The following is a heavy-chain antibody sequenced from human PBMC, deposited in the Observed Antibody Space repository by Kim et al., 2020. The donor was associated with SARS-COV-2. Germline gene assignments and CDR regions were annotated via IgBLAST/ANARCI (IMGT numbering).Heavy chain of an antibody. J-gene: IGHJ3*02. CDR2: IHYTGSA. CDR1: GGSISSTEYY. D-gene: IGHD4-17*01. Sequence: SETLSLTCIASGGSISSTEYYWGWVRQSPGKGLEWIGTIHYTGSANYNPSLKNRVTLSVDTSKNQFSLKLTSVTVADTAVYYCARHFDYAIGFDIWGQGTMVSVSS. V-gene: IGHV4-39*01. CDR3: ARHFDYAIGFDI.